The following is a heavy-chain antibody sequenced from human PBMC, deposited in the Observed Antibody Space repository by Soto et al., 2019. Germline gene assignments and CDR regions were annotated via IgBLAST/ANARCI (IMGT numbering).Heavy chain of an antibody. J-gene: IGHJ6*02. CDR2: INPSGGST. V-gene: IGHV1-46*01. CDR3: ATTYDPNYYGMDV. Sequence: PSVKVSCKASGYTFTSYYMHWVRQAPGQGLEWMGIINPSGGSTSYAQKFQGRVTMTRDTSTSTVYMELSSLRSEDTAVYYCATTYDPNYYGMDVWGQGTTVTVSS. D-gene: IGHD3-22*01. CDR1: GYTFTSYY.